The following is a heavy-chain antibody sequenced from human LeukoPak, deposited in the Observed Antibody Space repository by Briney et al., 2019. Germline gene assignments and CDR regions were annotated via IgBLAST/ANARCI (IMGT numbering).Heavy chain of an antibody. V-gene: IGHV4-61*02. D-gene: IGHD1-26*01. CDR3: ARGEENFDY. J-gene: IGHJ4*02. Sequence: SETLSLTCTVSGYSISSGYYWGWIRQPAGKGLEWIGRIYTSGSTNYNPSLKSRVTISVDTSKNQFSLKLSSVTAADTAVYYCARGEENFDYWGQGTLVTVSS. CDR1: GYSISSGYY. CDR2: IYTSGST.